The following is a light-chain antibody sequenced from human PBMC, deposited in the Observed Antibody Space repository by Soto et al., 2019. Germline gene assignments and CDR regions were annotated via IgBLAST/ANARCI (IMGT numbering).Light chain of an antibody. V-gene: IGKV3-20*01. J-gene: IGKJ2*01. CDR2: GAS. CDR1: QSVSATY. Sequence: EIVLTQSPGTLSLSPGERATLSCRASQSVSATYLAWYQQKPGQAPSLLIYGASNSATGIPDRFSGSGSGTDFTLTISRLEPEDFAVYFCQQYVSSPMYTFGQGTKLEIK. CDR3: QQYVSSPMYT.